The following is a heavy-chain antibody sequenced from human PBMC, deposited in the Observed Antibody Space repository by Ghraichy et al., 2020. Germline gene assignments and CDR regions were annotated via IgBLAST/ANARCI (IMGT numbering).Heavy chain of an antibody. CDR1: GFTFNTYT. CDR3: ARALRGYYYGMDV. V-gene: IGHV3-21*01. J-gene: IGHJ6*02. D-gene: IGHD3-10*01. CDR2: ISGTSIYF. Sequence: GGSLRLSCAASGFTFNTYTMNWVRQAPGQGLEWVSSISGTSIYFYYGDSVRGRFTISRDNAKNSLYLQMNSLRAEDTAVYYCARALRGYYYGMDVWGQGTTVTVSS.